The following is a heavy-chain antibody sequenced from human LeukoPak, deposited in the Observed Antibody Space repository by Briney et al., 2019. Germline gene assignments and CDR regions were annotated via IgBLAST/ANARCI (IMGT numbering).Heavy chain of an antibody. D-gene: IGHD3-22*01. V-gene: IGHV1-18*01. CDR2: MNPNNGNT. CDR3: ARDNYYDSSGYCY. CDR1: GYTFTSYD. Sequence: GASVKVSCKAPGYTFTSYDINWVRQATGQGLEWMGWMNPNNGNTNYAQKLQGRVTMTTDTSTSTAYMELRSLRSDDTAVYYCARDNYYDSSGYCYWGQGTLVTVSS. J-gene: IGHJ4*02.